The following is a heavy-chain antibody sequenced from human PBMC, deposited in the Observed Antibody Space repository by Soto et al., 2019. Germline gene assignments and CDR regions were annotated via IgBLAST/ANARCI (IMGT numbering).Heavy chain of an antibody. CDR1: GLAFSAYP. D-gene: IGHD2-8*01. Sequence: EVQVVESGGGLVQPGGSLRLSCAVSGLAFSAYPMNWVRQAPGKGLEWVSGISWNSGSIGYADSVKGRFTISRDNAKNSLYLQMNSLRAEDTALYYCAKAPKTQLVYYFDYWGQGTLVTVSS. J-gene: IGHJ4*02. V-gene: IGHV3-9*01. CDR2: ISWNSGSI. CDR3: AKAPKTQLVYYFDY.